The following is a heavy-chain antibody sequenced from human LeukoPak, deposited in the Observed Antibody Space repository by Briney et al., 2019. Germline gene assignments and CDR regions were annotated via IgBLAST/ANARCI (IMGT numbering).Heavy chain of an antibody. Sequence: ASVKVSCKASGYTFTSYDINWVRQASGQGPEWMGWMSPNSGNTGYAQKFQGRVTMTRSTSMSTAYMELSSLRSEDTAVYYCARGPPNWGYDYWGQGTLVTVSS. CDR2: MSPNSGNT. D-gene: IGHD7-27*01. CDR1: GYTFTSYD. V-gene: IGHV1-8*01. J-gene: IGHJ4*02. CDR3: ARGPPNWGYDY.